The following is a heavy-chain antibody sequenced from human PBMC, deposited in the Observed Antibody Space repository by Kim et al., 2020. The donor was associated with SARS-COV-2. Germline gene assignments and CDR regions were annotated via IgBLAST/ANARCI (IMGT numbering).Heavy chain of an antibody. CDR3: ARRPNDSRGYYHDEYF. J-gene: IGHJ1*01. CDR1: GGSISSSSYY. CDR2: IYYSGST. V-gene: IGHV4-39*01. Sequence: SETLSLTCTVSGGSISSSSYYWGWIRQPPGKGLEWIGSIYYSGSTYYNPSLKSRVTISVDTSKNQFSLKLSSVTAADTAVYYCARRPNDSRGYYHDEYF. D-gene: IGHD3-22*01.